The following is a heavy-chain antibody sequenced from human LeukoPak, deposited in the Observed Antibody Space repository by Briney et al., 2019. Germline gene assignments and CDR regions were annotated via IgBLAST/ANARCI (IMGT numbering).Heavy chain of an antibody. D-gene: IGHD6-19*01. Sequence: GGSLRLSCAASGFTFQHYSMHWVRQAPGKGLEEVSVISWVGCSKYHADSVKGRFAISRENSKNSLYLQMNSLRAEDTALYYCAKDINGIALGYFQHWGQGTLVTVSS. CDR1: GFTFQHYS. J-gene: IGHJ1*01. V-gene: IGHV3-43D*04. CDR3: AKDINGIALGYFQH. CDR2: ISWVGCSK.